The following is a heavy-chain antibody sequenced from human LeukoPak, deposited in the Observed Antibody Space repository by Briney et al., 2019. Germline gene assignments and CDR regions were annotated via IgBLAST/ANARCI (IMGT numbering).Heavy chain of an antibody. D-gene: IGHD3-10*01. J-gene: IGHJ4*02. CDR2: IKSKTDGETT. V-gene: IGHV3-15*07. CDR1: GFTFSTYS. Sequence: PGGSLRLSCAASGFTFSTYSMNWVRQAPGKGLEWVGRIKSKTDGETTDYTAPVKGRFTISRDDSKNTLYLQMNSLKIEDTAVYYCTSHYGSGGFWGQGTLVTVSS. CDR3: TSHYGSGGF.